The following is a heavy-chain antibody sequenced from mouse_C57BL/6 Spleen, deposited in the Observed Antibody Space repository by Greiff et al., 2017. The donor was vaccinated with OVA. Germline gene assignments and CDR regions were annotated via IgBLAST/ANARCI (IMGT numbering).Heavy chain of an antibody. CDR2: ISYDGSN. CDR1: GYSITSGYY. J-gene: IGHJ3*01. V-gene: IGHV3-6*01. Sequence: ESGPGLVKPSQSLSLTCSVTGYSITSGYYWNWIRQFPGNKLEWMGYISYDGSNNYNPSLKNRISITRDTSKNQFFLKLNSVTTEDTATYYCARPHYYGSSYGFAYWGQGTLVTVSA. D-gene: IGHD1-1*01. CDR3: ARPHYYGSSYGFAY.